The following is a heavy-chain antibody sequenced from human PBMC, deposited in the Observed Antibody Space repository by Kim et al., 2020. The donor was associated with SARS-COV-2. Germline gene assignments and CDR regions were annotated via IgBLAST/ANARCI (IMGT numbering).Heavy chain of an antibody. D-gene: IGHD3-10*01. CDR3: ARQGGYYYGSGSPGAFDI. J-gene: IGHJ3*02. Sequence: KSRVTISVDTSKNQFSLKLSSVTAADTAVYYCARQGGYYYGSGSPGAFDIWGQGTMVTVSS. V-gene: IGHV4-59*08.